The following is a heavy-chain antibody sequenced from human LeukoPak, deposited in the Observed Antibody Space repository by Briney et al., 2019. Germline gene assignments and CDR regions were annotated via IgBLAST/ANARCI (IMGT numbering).Heavy chain of an antibody. D-gene: IGHD4-23*01. CDR1: GGSISSGSYY. J-gene: IGHJ6*02. CDR2: IYTSGST. CDR3: ARAPTIRGGNPSRVRGMDV. V-gene: IGHV4-61*02. Sequence: PSQTLSLTCTVSGGSISSGSYYWSWIRQPAGKGLGWIGRIYTSGSTNYNPSLKSRVTISVDTSKNQFSLKLSSVTAADTAVYYCARAPTIRGGNPSRVRGMDVWGQGTTVTVSS.